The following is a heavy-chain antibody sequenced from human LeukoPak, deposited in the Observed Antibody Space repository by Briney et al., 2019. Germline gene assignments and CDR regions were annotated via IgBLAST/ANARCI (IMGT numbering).Heavy chain of an antibody. Sequence: GGSLRLSCAASGFTFSDYYMSWIRQAPGKGLEWVSYISSSSYTNYADSVKGRFTISRDNAKNSLYLQMNSLRAEDTAVYYCAREALRSGKRGYYFDYWGQGTLVTVSS. CDR1: GFTFSDYY. D-gene: IGHD4-17*01. CDR3: AREALRSGKRGYYFDY. CDR2: ISSSSYT. J-gene: IGHJ4*02. V-gene: IGHV3-11*05.